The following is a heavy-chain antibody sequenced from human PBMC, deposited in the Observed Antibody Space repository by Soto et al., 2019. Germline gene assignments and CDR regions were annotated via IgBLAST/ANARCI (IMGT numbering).Heavy chain of an antibody. Sequence: DVQLVESGGGLVQPGRSLRLSCAASGFTFDDYAMHWVRQAPGKGLEWVSGISWNSGSIVYGDSVKGRFTISRDNAKNSLYLQMNSLRTEDTALYYCTKGAAAGTAHYGMDVWGQGTTVTVSS. D-gene: IGHD6-13*01. CDR1: GFTFDDYA. J-gene: IGHJ6*02. CDR2: ISWNSGSI. CDR3: TKGAAAGTAHYGMDV. V-gene: IGHV3-9*01.